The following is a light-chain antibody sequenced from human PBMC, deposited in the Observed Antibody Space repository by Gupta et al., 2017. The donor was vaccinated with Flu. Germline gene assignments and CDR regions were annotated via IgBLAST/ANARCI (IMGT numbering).Light chain of an antibody. J-gene: IGKJ5*01. V-gene: IGKV3-11*02. CDR3: QQCYDRPIT. Sequence: PATLSWSPGERATLSCRASQNVEKCLGWYQQKGGQGPRLLIYGACNRVSGIPDRFSGSGSEREFTLTISSRESEDFAVYYCQQCYDRPITFGQGTXLDIK. CDR2: GAC. CDR1: QNVEKC.